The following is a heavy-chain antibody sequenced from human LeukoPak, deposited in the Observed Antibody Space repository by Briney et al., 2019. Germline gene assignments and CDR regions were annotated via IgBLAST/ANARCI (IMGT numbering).Heavy chain of an antibody. Sequence: SETLSLTCAVYGGSFSGYYWSWIRQPPGKGLEWIGEINHSGSTNYNPSLKSRVTISVDTSKNQFSLKLSSVTAADTAVYYCARTRRAFDIWGQGTMVTVSS. J-gene: IGHJ3*02. CDR3: ARTRRAFDI. CDR2: INHSGST. V-gene: IGHV4-34*01. CDR1: GGSFSGYY.